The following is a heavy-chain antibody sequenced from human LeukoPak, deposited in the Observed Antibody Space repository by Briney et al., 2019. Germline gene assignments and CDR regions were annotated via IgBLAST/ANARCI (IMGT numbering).Heavy chain of an antibody. CDR1: GGSISSGGYY. Sequence: SETLSLTCTVSGGSISSGGYYWSWIRQPPGKGLEWIGYIYHSGSTYYNPSLKSRVTMSVDTSKNQFSLKLTSVTAADTAVYYCARGVSNLDYWGQGTLVTVSS. J-gene: IGHJ4*02. CDR2: IYHSGST. D-gene: IGHD3-10*01. CDR3: ARGVSNLDY. V-gene: IGHV4-30-2*01.